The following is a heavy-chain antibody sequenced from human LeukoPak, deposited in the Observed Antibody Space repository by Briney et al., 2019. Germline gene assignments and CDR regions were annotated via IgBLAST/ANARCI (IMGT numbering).Heavy chain of an antibody. CDR2: IYSSGSTT. Sequence: GGSLRLSCVASEFTFRSYEMNWVRQAPGKGLEWIAYIYSSGSTTYYADSVKGRFTVSRDNAKNSLYLQMNSLRVEDTAVYYCVRGGYGDYGRGSWGQGTLLTVSS. V-gene: IGHV3-48*03. D-gene: IGHD4-17*01. J-gene: IGHJ5*02. CDR1: EFTFRSYE. CDR3: VRGGYGDYGRGS.